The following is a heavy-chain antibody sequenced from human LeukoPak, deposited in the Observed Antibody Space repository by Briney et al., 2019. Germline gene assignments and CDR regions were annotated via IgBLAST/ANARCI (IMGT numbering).Heavy chain of an antibody. CDR2: FYYGGST. CDR3: ARGRYSSGLT. Sequence: SETLSLTCTVSGDSIISSSYYWGWIPQPPGKGLEWIGSFYYGGSTYYNPSLKSRVTISVDTSKNQYSLNLNSVTAADTAVYYCARGRYSSGLTWGQGTLVTVSS. D-gene: IGHD6-19*01. CDR1: GDSIISSSYY. V-gene: IGHV4-39*07. J-gene: IGHJ4*02.